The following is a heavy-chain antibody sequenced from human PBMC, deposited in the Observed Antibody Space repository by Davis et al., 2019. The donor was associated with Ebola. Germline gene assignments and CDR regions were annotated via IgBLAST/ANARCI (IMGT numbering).Heavy chain of an antibody. CDR3: AREIPLYGPGAFDI. CDR1: GFTVSSNY. V-gene: IGHV3-53*04. Sequence: PGGSLRLSCAASGFTVSSNYMSWVRQAPGKGLEWVSVIYSGGSTYYADSVKGRFTISRHNSKNTLYLQMNSLRAEDTAVYYCAREIPLYGPGAFDIWGQGTMVTVSS. D-gene: IGHD4-17*01. CDR2: IYSGGST. J-gene: IGHJ3*02.